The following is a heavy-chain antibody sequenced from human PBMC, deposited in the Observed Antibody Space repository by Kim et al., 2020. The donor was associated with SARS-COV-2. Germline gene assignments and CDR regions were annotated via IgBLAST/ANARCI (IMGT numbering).Heavy chain of an antibody. D-gene: IGHD3-3*01. CDR1: GFSVENNA. V-gene: IGHV3-66*01. CDR3: AGGNDFWTAYFDY. J-gene: IGHJ4*02. Sequence: GGSLRLSCAASGFSVENNALNWVRQAPGKGLEWVSVINKGGNTSYADSAKGRFTISRDNTTNTPHLQMNSLRVADTAAYYCAGGNDFWTAYFDYLGQG. CDR2: INKGGNT.